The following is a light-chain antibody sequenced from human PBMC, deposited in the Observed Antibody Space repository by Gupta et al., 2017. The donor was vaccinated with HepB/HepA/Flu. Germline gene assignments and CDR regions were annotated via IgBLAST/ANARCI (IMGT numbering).Light chain of an antibody. V-gene: IGKV1D-12*01. Sequence: DIQLTQPPSSVSASVGDTVTITCRASQGISWLAWYQQKPGKAPNLLICAASTLQSGVPSRFSGSGSGTSGTRTSSSLQPEDFATDYCKQANRVPLTCGQGTRLEIK. CDR2: AAS. CDR3: KQANRVPLT. J-gene: IGKJ5*01. CDR1: QGISW.